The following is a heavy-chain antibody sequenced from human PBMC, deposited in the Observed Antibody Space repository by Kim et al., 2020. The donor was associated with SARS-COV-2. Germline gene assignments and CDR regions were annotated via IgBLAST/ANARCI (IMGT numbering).Heavy chain of an antibody. D-gene: IGHD1-26*01. CDR3: ARVTSGSYDAFDI. Sequence: SETLSLTCTVSGGSVSSGSYYWSWIRQPPGKGLEWIGYIYYSGSTNYNPSLKSRVTISVDTSKNQFSLKLSSVTAADTAVYYCARVTSGSYDAFDIWGQGPMVTVSS. CDR1: GGSVSSGSYY. CDR2: IYYSGST. V-gene: IGHV4-61*01. J-gene: IGHJ3*02.